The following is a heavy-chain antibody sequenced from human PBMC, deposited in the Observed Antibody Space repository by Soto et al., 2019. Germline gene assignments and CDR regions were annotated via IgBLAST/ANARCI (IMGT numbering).Heavy chain of an antibody. Sequence: GGSLRLSCAASGFTFSNAWMSWVRQAPGKGLEWVGRIKSKTDGGTTDYAAPVKGRFTISRDDSKNTLYLQMNSLKTEDTAVYYCTTVPIVGATWVDYWGQGTLVTVSS. CDR1: GFTFSNAW. J-gene: IGHJ4*02. D-gene: IGHD1-26*01. CDR2: IKSKTDGGTT. V-gene: IGHV3-15*01. CDR3: TTVPIVGATWVDY.